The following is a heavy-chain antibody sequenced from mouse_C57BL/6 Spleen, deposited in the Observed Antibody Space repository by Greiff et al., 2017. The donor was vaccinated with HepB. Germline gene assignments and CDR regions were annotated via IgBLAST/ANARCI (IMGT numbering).Heavy chain of an antibody. CDR1: GYAFSSYW. Sequence: QVQLKESGAELVKPGASVKISCKASGYAFSSYWMNWVKQRPGKGLEWIGQIYPGDGDTNYNGKFKGKATLTADKSSSTAYMQLSSLTSEDSAVYFCARGDYDGYAAWFAYWGQGTLVTVSA. V-gene: IGHV1-80*01. CDR2: IYPGDGDT. J-gene: IGHJ3*01. D-gene: IGHD2-3*01. CDR3: ARGDYDGYAAWFAY.